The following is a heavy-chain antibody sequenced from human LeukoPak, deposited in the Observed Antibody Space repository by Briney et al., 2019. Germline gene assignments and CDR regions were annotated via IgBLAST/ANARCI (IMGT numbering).Heavy chain of an antibody. CDR3: VKEGVEYSYSYGDY. J-gene: IGHJ4*02. CDR2: ISYDGGDK. V-gene: IGHV3-30*18. CDR1: GFSFNNYA. Sequence: GKSLRLSCTASGFSFNNYAMYWVRQAPGKGLEWVALISYDGGDKYYAESMKGRITISRDNAENTLYLQMNNLRPDDTAFYFCVKEGVEYSYSYGDYWGQGTLVTVSS. D-gene: IGHD3-16*01.